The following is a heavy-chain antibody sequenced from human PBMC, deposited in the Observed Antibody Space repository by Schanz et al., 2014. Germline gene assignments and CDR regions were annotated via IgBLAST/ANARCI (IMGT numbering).Heavy chain of an antibody. D-gene: IGHD5-12*01. Sequence: QVQLVESGGGVVQPGRSLRLSCVASGFTFSSYDVFWVRQAPGKGLEWVAILWHDGSKKYYADSVKGRFTVSRDNSKNTLYLQLNSLRAEDTAVYYCARDFHGYGPHLDYWGQGSLVNGSS. CDR2: LWHDGSKK. CDR3: ARDFHGYGPHLDY. CDR1: GFTFSSYD. V-gene: IGHV3-33*01. J-gene: IGHJ4*02.